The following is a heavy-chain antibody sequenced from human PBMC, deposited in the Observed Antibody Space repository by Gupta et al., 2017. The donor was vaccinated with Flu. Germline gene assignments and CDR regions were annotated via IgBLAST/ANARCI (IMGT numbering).Heavy chain of an antibody. CDR3: AKDWRGNYNNYAMNV. CDR1: EFSFINYG. D-gene: IGHD3-16*01. J-gene: IGHJ6*02. V-gene: IGHV3-30*18. CDR2: ISSDGSNK. Sequence: QEQVVESGGGVVQPGRSLRLSCAASEFSFINYGMQWVRQAPGKGLEWVAVISSDGSNKYYADSVKGRFTISRDNSRNTLYLQMNSLRTEDTALYYCAKDWRGNYNNYAMNVWGPGTTVAVSS.